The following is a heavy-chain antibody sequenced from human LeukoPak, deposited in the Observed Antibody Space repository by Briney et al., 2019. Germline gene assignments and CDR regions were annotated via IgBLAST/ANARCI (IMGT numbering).Heavy chain of an antibody. CDR1: GFTFSDYY. D-gene: IGHD2-15*01. V-gene: IGHV3-11*01. CDR2: ISSSSSTI. Sequence: GGSLRLSCAASGFTFSDYYMSWIRQAPGKGLEWVSYISSSSSTIYYADSVKGRFTISRDNAKNSLYLQMNSLRAEDTAVYYCARVRGYCSGGSCYSLRHFDYWGQGTLVTVSS. CDR3: ARVRGYCSGGSCYSLRHFDY. J-gene: IGHJ4*02.